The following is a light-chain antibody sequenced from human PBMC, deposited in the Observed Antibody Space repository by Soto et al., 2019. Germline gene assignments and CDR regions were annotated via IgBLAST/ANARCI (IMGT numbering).Light chain of an antibody. CDR2: ENN. V-gene: IGLV1-51*02. Sequence: QSVLTQPPSVSAAPGQKVTISCSGSSSNIGNNYVSWYQQLPGTAPKLLIYENNKQPSGIPDRFSGSKSGTSATLGITGLQTGDEADYYCGTWDSSWGVFGGGTKLTVL. CDR1: SSNIGNNY. J-gene: IGLJ2*01. CDR3: GTWDSSWGV.